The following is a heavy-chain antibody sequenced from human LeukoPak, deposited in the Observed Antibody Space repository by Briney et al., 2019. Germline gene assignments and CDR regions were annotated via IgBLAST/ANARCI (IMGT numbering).Heavy chain of an antibody. D-gene: IGHD6-13*01. V-gene: IGHV3-43*02. CDR3: AKDMSYTSSWYGVVYLYYYMDV. CDR1: GFTFSTYA. CDR2: ISGDGGRT. Sequence: GGSLRLSCAASGFTFSTYAMNWVRQAPGKGLEWVSLISGDGGRTYYADSVKGRFSISRDNSKKSLYLQINSLRTDDTAFYYCAKDMSYTSSWYGVVYLYYYMDVWGRGTTVTVSS. J-gene: IGHJ6*03.